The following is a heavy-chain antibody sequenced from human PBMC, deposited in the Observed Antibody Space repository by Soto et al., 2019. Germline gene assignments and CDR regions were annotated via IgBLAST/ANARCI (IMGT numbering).Heavy chain of an antibody. D-gene: IGHD6-13*01. CDR2: IYYSGST. CDR3: ARESSSSSYGYFDY. V-gene: IGHV4-59*01. Sequence: LSLTCTVSGGSISSYYWSWIRQPPGKGLEWIGYIYYSGSTNYNPSLKSRVTISVDTSKNQFSLKLSSVTAADTAVYYCARESSSSSYGYFDYWGQGTLVTVSS. J-gene: IGHJ4*02. CDR1: GGSISSYY.